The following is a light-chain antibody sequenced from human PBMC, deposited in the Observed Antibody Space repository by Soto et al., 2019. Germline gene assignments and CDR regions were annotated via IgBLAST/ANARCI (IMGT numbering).Light chain of an antibody. CDR1: QSVSSN. Sequence: EIVVTQSPATLSVSPGERATLSCRASQSVSSNLAWYQQKPGQAPRLLIYGASTRATGIPARFSGSGSGTGFTLTISSLQSEDFAVYYCQQYNNWPRETFGQGTKV. V-gene: IGKV3-15*01. J-gene: IGKJ1*01. CDR2: GAS. CDR3: QQYNNWPRET.